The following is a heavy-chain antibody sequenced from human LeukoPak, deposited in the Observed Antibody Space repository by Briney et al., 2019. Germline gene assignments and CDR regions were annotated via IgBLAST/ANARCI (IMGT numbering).Heavy chain of an antibody. CDR1: GFTFSSYN. CDR2: ISGSSSYI. V-gene: IGHV3-21*01. J-gene: IGHJ4*02. Sequence: GGSLRRSCAASGFTFSSYNMNWVRQAPGKGLEWVSSISGSSSYISYADSVKGRFTISRDNSKNSLYLKMNRLRAEDTAVYYCARDGLQAYYDSSGFFDYWGQGILVTASS. D-gene: IGHD3-22*01. CDR3: ARDGLQAYYDSSGFFDY.